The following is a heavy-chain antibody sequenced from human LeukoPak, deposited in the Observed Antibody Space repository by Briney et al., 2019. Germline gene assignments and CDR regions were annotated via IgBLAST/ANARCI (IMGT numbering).Heavy chain of an antibody. J-gene: IGHJ4*02. D-gene: IGHD5-12*01. V-gene: IGHV1-2*06. Sequence: GASVKVSCKASGYTFTGYYMHWVRQAPGQGLEWMGRINPNSGGTNYAQKFQGRVTMTRDTSISTAYMELSRLRSDDTAVYYCARGAMVATLFFDYWGQGTLVTVSS. CDR1: GYTFTGYY. CDR3: ARGAMVATLFFDY. CDR2: INPNSGGT.